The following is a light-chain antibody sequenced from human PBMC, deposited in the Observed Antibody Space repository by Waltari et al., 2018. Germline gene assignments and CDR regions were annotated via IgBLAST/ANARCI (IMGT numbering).Light chain of an antibody. J-gene: IGKJ2*01. Sequence: DIVMTQSPDSLAVSLGERATINCKSSQSVLSSSNNKNYLGWYQQKPGPPPKLLITWASTRESGVPDRFSGSGSGTDFTLTISRLQAEDVAVYYCQQCYTYPYTFGQGTKLEIK. V-gene: IGKV4-1*01. CDR2: WAS. CDR3: QQCYTYPYT. CDR1: QSVLSSSNNKNY.